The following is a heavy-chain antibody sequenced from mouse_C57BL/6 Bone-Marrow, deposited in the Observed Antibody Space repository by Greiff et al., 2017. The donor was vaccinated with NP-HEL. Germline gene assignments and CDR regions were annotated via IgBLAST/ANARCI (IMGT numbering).Heavy chain of an antibody. V-gene: IGHV1-61*01. J-gene: IGHJ3*01. CDR3: ARGAYVFFAY. Sequence: QVQLKQPGAELVRPGSSVKLSCKASGYTFTSYWMDWVKQRPGQGLEWIGNIYPSDSETHYNQKFKDKATLTVDKSSSTAYMQLSSLTSEDSAVYYCARGAYVFFAYWGQGTLVTVSA. CDR1: GYTFTSYW. D-gene: IGHD1-1*01. CDR2: IYPSDSET.